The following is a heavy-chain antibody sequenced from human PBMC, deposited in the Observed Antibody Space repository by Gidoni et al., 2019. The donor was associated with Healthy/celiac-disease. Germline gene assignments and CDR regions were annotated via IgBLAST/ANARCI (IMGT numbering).Heavy chain of an antibody. J-gene: IGHJ5*02. V-gene: IGHV1-69-2*01. D-gene: IGHD3-10*01. CDR1: GYTFTDYD. Sequence: EAQRVQSGADVKKPGATVKISCKVSGYTFTDYDMHWVQQAPGKGLEWMGLVDPEDGETIYAGEFQGRVTITADTSTDTAYMELSSLRSEDTAVYYLAGVSYNWFDPWGQGTLVTVSS. CDR3: AGVSYNWFDP. CDR2: VDPEDGET.